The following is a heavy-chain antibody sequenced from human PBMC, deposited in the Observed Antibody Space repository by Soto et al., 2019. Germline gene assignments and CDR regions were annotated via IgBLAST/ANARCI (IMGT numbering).Heavy chain of an antibody. V-gene: IGHV4-34*01. Sequence: SETLSLTCAVYGGSFSGYYWSWIRQPPGKGLEWIGEINHSGSTNYNPSLKSRVTISVDTSKNQFSLKLGSVTAADTAVYYCARGQGELPDSSSWYTGTSVWGPRKAHNWFDPWGQGTLVTVSS. CDR3: ARGQGELPDSSSWYTGTSVWGPRKAHNWFDP. CDR1: GGSFSGYY. CDR2: INHSGST. J-gene: IGHJ5*02. D-gene: IGHD6-13*01.